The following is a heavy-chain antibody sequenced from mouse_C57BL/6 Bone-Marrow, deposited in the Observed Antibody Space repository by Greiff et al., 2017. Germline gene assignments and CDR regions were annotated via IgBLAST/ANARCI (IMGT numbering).Heavy chain of an antibody. V-gene: IGHV1-50*01. Sequence: QVQLHQPGAELVKPGASVKLSCKASGYTFTSYWMQWVKQRPGQGLEWIGEIDPSDSYTNYNQKFKGKATLTVDTSSSTAYMQLSSLTSEDSAVYYCARWPNYGAWFAYWGQGTLVTVSA. D-gene: IGHD1-1*01. CDR2: IDPSDSYT. CDR3: ARWPNYGAWFAY. CDR1: GYTFTSYW. J-gene: IGHJ3*01.